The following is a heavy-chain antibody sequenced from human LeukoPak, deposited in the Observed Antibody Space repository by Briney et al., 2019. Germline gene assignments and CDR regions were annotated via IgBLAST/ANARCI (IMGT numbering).Heavy chain of an antibody. D-gene: IGHD1-26*01. CDR1: GYTFTSYY. J-gene: IGHJ2*01. CDR2: INPSGGST. V-gene: IGHV1-46*01. Sequence: ASVTVSCKASGYTFTSYYMHWVRQAPGQGLEWMGIINPSGGSTSYAQKFQGRVTMTRDTSTSTVYMELSSLRSEDTAVYYCARAGGLGPTHQTYWYFDLWGRGTLVTVSS. CDR3: ARAGGLGPTHQTYWYFDL.